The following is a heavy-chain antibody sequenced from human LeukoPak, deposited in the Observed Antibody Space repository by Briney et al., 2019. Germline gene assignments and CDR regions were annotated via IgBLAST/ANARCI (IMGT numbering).Heavy chain of an antibody. CDR3: AKANYYDSSGYYYSPDWYFDL. D-gene: IGHD3-22*01. Sequence: GRSQRLSCAASGFTFDDYAMHWVRQAPGKGLEWVSGISWNSGSIGYADSVKGRFTISRDNAKNSLYLQMNSLRAEDMALYYCAKANYYDSSGYYYSPDWYFDLWGRGTLVTVSS. CDR2: ISWNSGSI. J-gene: IGHJ2*01. V-gene: IGHV3-9*03. CDR1: GFTFDDYA.